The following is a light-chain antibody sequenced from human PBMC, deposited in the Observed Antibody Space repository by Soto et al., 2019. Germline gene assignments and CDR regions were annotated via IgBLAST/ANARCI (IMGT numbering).Light chain of an antibody. V-gene: IGKV1-5*03. J-gene: IGKJ1*01. CDR2: KAS. CDR3: QHYNSYSEA. Sequence: DNQLTQTPSTLSGSVGDRVTITCRASQTISSWLAWYQQKPGKAPKLLIYKASTLKSGVPSRFSGSGSGTEFTLTISSLQPDDFATYYRQHYNSYSEAFGQGTKVDIK. CDR1: QTISSW.